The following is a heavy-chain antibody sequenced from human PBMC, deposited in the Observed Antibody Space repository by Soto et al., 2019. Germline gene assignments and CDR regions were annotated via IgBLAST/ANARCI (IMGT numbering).Heavy chain of an antibody. Sequence: EVQLVESGGGLVQPGGSLRLSCAASGFTFSSYSMNWVRQAPGKGLEWVSYISSSSTIYYEESVKGRFTISRDNAKNSLYLQMNSLRDEDTAVYYCARASANWGLFSVWGQGTLVTVSS. J-gene: IGHJ4*02. CDR2: ISSSSTI. CDR3: ARASANWGLFSV. V-gene: IGHV3-48*02. CDR1: GFTFSSYS. D-gene: IGHD7-27*01.